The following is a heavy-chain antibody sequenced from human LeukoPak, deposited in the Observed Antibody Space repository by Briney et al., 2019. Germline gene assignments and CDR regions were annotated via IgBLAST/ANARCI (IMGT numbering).Heavy chain of an antibody. D-gene: IGHD3-22*01. CDR1: GGSISSGGYC. CDR2: IYHSGST. Sequence: PSQTLSLTCAVSGGSISSGGYCWGWIRQPPGKGLEWIGYIYHSGSTYYNPSLKSRVTISVDRSKNQFSLKLSSVTAADTAVYYCARYYYDSSASPGGFDYWGQGTLVTVSS. V-gene: IGHV4-30-2*01. CDR3: ARYYYDSSASPGGFDY. J-gene: IGHJ4*02.